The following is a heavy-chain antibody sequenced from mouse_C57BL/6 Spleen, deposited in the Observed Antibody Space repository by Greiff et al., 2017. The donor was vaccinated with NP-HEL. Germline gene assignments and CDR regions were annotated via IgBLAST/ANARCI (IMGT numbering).Heavy chain of an antibody. J-gene: IGHJ4*01. CDR3: ARYRSMYDYDGHYYAMDY. CDR2: IRNKANGYTT. CDR1: GFTFTDYY. V-gene: IGHV7-3*01. D-gene: IGHD2-4*01. Sequence: EVLLVESGGGLVQPGGSLSLSCAASGFTFTDYYMSWVRQPPGQALEWLGFIRNKANGYTTEYSASVKGRFTVSRYTSQSILYIQMNALRAEDSATHYCARYRSMYDYDGHYYAMDYWGQGTSVTVSS.